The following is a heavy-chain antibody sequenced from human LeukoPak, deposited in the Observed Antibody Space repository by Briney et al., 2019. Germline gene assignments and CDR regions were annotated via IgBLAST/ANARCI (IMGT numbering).Heavy chain of an antibody. D-gene: IGHD6-13*01. CDR2: IYPGDSDT. Sequence: GESLKISCKGSGYSFTSYWIGWVRQMPGKGLEWMGIIYPGDSDTRYSPSFQGQVTISADKPISTAYLQWSSLKASDTAMYYCARRARETGYSSSWYSYYFDYWGQGTLVTVSS. CDR3: ARRARETGYSSSWYSYYFDY. V-gene: IGHV5-51*04. J-gene: IGHJ4*02. CDR1: GYSFTSYW.